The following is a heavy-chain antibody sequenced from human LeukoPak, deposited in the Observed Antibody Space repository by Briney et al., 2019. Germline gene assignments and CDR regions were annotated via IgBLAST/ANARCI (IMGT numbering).Heavy chain of an antibody. CDR1: GYTFTGYY. V-gene: IGHV1-2*02. D-gene: IGHD1-7*01. J-gene: IGHJ4*02. CDR3: ARAQCNWNYRSGY. Sequence: ASVKVSCKASGYTFTGYYMHWVRQAPGQGLEWMGWINPNSGGTNYAQKFQGRVTMTRDTSISTAYMELSRLRSDDTAVYYCARAQCNWNYRSGYWGQGTLVTVSS. CDR2: INPNSGGT.